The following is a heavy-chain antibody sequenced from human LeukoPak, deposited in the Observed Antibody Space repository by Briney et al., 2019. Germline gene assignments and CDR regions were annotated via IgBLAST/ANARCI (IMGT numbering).Heavy chain of an antibody. CDR3: ARHVRYYDILTGLTSYYFDY. Sequence: SETLSLTCTVSGGSISSYYWSWIRQPPGKGLEWIGYIYYSGSTNYNPSLKSRVTISGDTSKNQFSLKQSSVTAADTAVYYCARHVRYYDILTGLTSYYFDYWGQGTLVTVSS. CDR1: GGSISSYY. D-gene: IGHD3-9*01. J-gene: IGHJ4*02. CDR2: IYYSGST. V-gene: IGHV4-59*08.